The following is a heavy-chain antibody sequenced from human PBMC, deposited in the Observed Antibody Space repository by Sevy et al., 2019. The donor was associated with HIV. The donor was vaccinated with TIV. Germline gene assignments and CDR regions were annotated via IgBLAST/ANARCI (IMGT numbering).Heavy chain of an antibody. CDR2: ISWNSGSI. D-gene: IGHD6-19*01. V-gene: IGHV3-9*01. CDR1: GFTFDDYA. Sequence: GGSLRLSCAASGFTFDDYAMHWVRQAPGKGLEWVSGISWNSGSIGYADSVKGRFTISRDNAKNSLYLQMNSLRAEDTALYYCAKDITGSAVAGTGYYYYGMDVWGQGTTVTVSS. CDR3: AKDITGSAVAGTGYYYYGMDV. J-gene: IGHJ6*02.